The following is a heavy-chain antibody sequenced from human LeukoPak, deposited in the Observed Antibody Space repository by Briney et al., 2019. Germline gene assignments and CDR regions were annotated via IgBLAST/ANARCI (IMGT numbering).Heavy chain of an antibody. CDR1: GFTFSSYA. V-gene: IGHV3-30-3*01. CDR2: ISYDGSNK. D-gene: IGHD2-15*01. Sequence: PGGSLRLSRAASGFTFSSYAMHWVRQAPGKGLEWVAVISYDGSNKYYADSVKGRFTISRDNSKNTLYLQMNSLRAEDTAVYYCASYCSGGSCYVEDYWGQGTLVTVSS. CDR3: ASYCSGGSCYVEDY. J-gene: IGHJ4*02.